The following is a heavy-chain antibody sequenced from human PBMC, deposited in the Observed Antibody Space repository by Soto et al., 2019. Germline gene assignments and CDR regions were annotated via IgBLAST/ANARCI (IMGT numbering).Heavy chain of an antibody. D-gene: IGHD3-10*01. CDR3: ATASPRLWFGETHLDY. J-gene: IGHJ4*02. CDR1: GGSISSSNW. CDR2: IYHSGST. Sequence: QVQLQESGPGLVKPSGTLSLTCAVSGGSISSSNWWSWVRQPPGKGLEWIGEIYHSGSTHYNPSLKNRVTISVDKSKNQFSLKLSSVTAADTAVYYCATASPRLWFGETHLDYWGQGTLVTVSS. V-gene: IGHV4-4*02.